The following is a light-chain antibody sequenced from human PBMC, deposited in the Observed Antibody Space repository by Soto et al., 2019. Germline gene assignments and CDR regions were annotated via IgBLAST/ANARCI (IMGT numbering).Light chain of an antibody. CDR3: CSYGGSSHVV. CDR2: EGS. V-gene: IGLV2-23*01. Sequence: QSVLTQPASVSGSPGQSITISCTGTSSDVGSYNLVSWYQQHPGKAPKLMIYEGSKRPSGVSNRLSGSKSGNTASLTISGLQAEDEADYYCCSYGGSSHVVFGGGTKLTVL. J-gene: IGLJ2*01. CDR1: SSDVGSYNL.